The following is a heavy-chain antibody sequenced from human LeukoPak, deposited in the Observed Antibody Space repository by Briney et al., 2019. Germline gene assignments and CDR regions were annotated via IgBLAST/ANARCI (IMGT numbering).Heavy chain of an antibody. CDR2: IKQDGSEE. Sequence: GGPLRLSCAASGFTFSSYWMSWVRQAPGKGLEWVANIKQDGSEEYYVDSVKGRFTISRDNAKNSLFLQMNSLRAEDTAVYYCARDREIWLPHNWFDPWGQGTLVTVSS. CDR1: GFTFSSYW. J-gene: IGHJ5*02. CDR3: ARDREIWLPHNWFDP. V-gene: IGHV3-7*01. D-gene: IGHD5-24*01.